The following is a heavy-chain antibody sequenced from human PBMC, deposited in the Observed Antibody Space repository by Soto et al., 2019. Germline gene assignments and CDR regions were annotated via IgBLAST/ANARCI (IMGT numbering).Heavy chain of an antibody. CDR2: IIPIFGTA. CDR1: GGTFSSYA. Sequence: QVQLVQSGAEVKKPGSSVKVSCKASGGTFSSYAISWVRQAPGQGLEWMGGIIPIFGTANYAQKFQGRDTITADESTSTAYMELSSLRSEDTAVYYCARGTVAAADYYYYGMDVWGQGTTVTVSS. J-gene: IGHJ6*02. D-gene: IGHD6-13*01. CDR3: ARGTVAAADYYYYGMDV. V-gene: IGHV1-69*12.